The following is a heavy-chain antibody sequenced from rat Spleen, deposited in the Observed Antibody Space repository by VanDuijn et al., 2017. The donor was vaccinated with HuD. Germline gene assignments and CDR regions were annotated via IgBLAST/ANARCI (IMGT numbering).Heavy chain of an antibody. J-gene: IGHJ2*01. V-gene: IGHV5-25*01. CDR2: ISAGGGDT. Sequence: EVQLVESGGGLVQPGRSLKLSCAASGFIFSNYYMAWVRQAPTKGLEWVAYISAGGGDTYYRYSVKGRFTISRDNAKSTLYLQMDSLKSEDTATYYCARSVFDYWGQGVMVTVSS. CDR3: ARSVFDY. CDR1: GFIFSNYY.